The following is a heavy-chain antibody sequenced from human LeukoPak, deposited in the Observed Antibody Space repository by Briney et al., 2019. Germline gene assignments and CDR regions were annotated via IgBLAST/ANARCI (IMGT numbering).Heavy chain of an antibody. Sequence: SETLSLTCIVSGGSISSISSNNYHWGWIRQPPGKGLEWIGSIYYSGGTYYNPSLKSRVTISVDTSKNQFSLKLSSVTAADTALYYCAREMGVVTAHGIDVWGQGTTVTVSS. CDR3: AREMGVVTAHGIDV. J-gene: IGHJ6*02. CDR2: IYYSGGT. V-gene: IGHV4-39*02. D-gene: IGHD4-23*01. CDR1: GGSISSISSNNYH.